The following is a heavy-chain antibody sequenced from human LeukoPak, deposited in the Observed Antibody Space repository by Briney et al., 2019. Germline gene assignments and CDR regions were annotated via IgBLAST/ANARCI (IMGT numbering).Heavy chain of an antibody. J-gene: IGHJ4*02. CDR2: IYSDDNT. D-gene: IGHD3-22*01. CDR1: GFTFGASY. Sequence: GGSLRLSCAVSGFTFGASYMSWVRQAPGKGLEWVSVIYSDDNTGYSDSVKGRFSISRDNVKNMLYLQMNSLRVEDTAVYYCARDGKDSSGYYFGDSWGQGTLVTVSS. CDR3: ARDGKDSSGYYFGDS. V-gene: IGHV3-66*01.